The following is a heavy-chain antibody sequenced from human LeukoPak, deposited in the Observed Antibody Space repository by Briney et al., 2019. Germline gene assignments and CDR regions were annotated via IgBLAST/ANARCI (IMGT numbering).Heavy chain of an antibody. J-gene: IGHJ2*01. D-gene: IGHD6-13*01. Sequence: PGGSLRLSCAGSGFSFSTSGMHWVRQAPGEGLEWAALIKADGSDQYYADSVKGRFTISRDNSKDTLFLQMNSLRVEDTAVYYCAKGRGTAGAPNTWYFDLWGRGTLITVSS. CDR3: AKGRGTAGAPNTWYFDL. CDR1: GFSFSTSG. CDR2: IKADGSDQ. V-gene: IGHV3-30*02.